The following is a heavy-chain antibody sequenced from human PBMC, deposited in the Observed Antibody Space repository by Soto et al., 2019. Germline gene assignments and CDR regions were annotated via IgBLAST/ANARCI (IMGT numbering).Heavy chain of an antibody. CDR3: ASRPLGAYCGGDSYHNWFDP. Sequence: EVQLVESGGGLVKPGGSLRLSCAASGFTFSSYSINWVRQAPGKGLEWGSSISSSSSYIYYADSVKGRFTISRDNAKNSLYLQMNSLRAEDTAVYYCASRPLGAYCGGDSYHNWFDPWGQGTLVTVSS. J-gene: IGHJ5*02. CDR1: GFTFSSYS. V-gene: IGHV3-21*01. D-gene: IGHD2-21*02. CDR2: ISSSSSYI.